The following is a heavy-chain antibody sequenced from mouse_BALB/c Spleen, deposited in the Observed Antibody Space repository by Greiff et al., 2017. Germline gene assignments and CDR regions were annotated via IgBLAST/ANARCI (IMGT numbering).Heavy chain of an antibody. Sequence: VQLQQSGPELVKPGASVKMSCKASGYTFTSYVMHWVKQKPGQGLEWIGYINPYNDGTKYNEKFKGKATLTSDKSSSTAYMELSSLTSEDSAVYYCANLYDGYYVGAMDYWGQGTSVTVSS. V-gene: IGHV1-14*01. CDR3: ANLYDGYYVGAMDY. D-gene: IGHD2-3*01. CDR1: GYTFTSYV. CDR2: INPYNDGT. J-gene: IGHJ4*01.